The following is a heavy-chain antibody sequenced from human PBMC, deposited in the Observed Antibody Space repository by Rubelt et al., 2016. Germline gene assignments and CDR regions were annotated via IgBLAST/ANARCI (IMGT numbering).Heavy chain of an antibody. CDR2: VNSGGGT. J-gene: IGHJ4*02. Sequence: QLQLEESGPGLVKPSETLSLICSVSGGSMNSAGDHWDWIRQSPGKKLEWLGNVNSGGGTYYNPSLRSRVSLFVDTSKNQFSLKLTSVTAAVTALYYCARHRAVGLFDSWGQGTLVTVSS. D-gene: IGHD6-19*01. V-gene: IGHV4-39*01. CDR1: GGSMNSAGDH. CDR3: ARHRAVGLFDS.